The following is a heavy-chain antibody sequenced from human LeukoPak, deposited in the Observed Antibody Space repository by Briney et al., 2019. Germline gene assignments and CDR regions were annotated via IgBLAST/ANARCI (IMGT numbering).Heavy chain of an antibody. V-gene: IGHV3-7*03. CDR1: GFTFRTYW. CDR2: IRDDGGEK. Sequence: PGGSLRLSCAASGFTFRTYWMSWVRPAPGKGLEWVANIRDDGGEKHYVDSVGGRFTISRDNAKNPLFLQLNTLRAEDTAIYFCARHGRRWSYYFDYWGQGSLVTVSS. D-gene: IGHD1-1*01. CDR3: ARHGRRWSYYFDY. J-gene: IGHJ4*01.